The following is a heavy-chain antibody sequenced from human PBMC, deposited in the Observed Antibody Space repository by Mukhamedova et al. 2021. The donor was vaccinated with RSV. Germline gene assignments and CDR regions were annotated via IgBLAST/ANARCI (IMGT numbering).Heavy chain of an antibody. D-gene: IGHD3-22*01. J-gene: IGHJ4*02. Sequence: GEINHSGSTNYNPSLKSRVTISVDTSKHQFRLKLSSVPAAATAAYYCARDRYYYDSSGYDYWGQGTLVTVPS. V-gene: IGHV4-34*01. CDR3: ARDRYYYDSSGYDY. CDR2: INHSGST.